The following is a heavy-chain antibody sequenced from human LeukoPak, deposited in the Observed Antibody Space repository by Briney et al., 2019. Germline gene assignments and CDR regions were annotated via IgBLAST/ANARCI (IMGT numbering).Heavy chain of an antibody. CDR3: GRDLIPPSWFEFLSCFLYPPQNNWFDP. J-gene: IGHJ5*02. D-gene: IGHD3-3*01. CDR1: GFTFSSYA. CDR2: IKQDGSEK. V-gene: IGHV3-7*01. Sequence: GGSLRLSCAASGFTFSSYAMSWVRQAPGKGLEWVANIKQDGSEKYYVDSVKGRFTISRDNAKNSLYLQMNSLRAEDTAVYYLGRDLIPPSWFEFLSCFLYPPQNNWFDPWGQGTLVTVSS.